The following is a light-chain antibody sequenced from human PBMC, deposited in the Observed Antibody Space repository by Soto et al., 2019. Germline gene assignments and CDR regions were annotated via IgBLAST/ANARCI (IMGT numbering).Light chain of an antibody. Sequence: EIVLTQSPGTLSLSQGERATLSCRASQSVSTFLAWYQQKPGQAPRLLIYDVSKRAPGIPARFSGSGSGTDFTLTISSLEPEDFAVYYCQQNSNWQGSFGRGTKVDIK. CDR2: DVS. CDR3: QQNSNWQGS. CDR1: QSVSTF. J-gene: IGKJ1*01. V-gene: IGKV3D-11*02.